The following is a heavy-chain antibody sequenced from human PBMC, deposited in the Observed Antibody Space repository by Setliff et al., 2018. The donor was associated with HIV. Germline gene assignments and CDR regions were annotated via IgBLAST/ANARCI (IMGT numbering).Heavy chain of an antibody. Sequence: SETLSLTCAVSGYAISSGYCWGWIRRPPGKGLEWIGSIHHSGTAYDNPSLKSRVTISVDPSKNQILLRLSSVTAADTAVYYCARDDYDILTGYSGVDYWGQGTLVTVSS. J-gene: IGHJ4*02. CDR1: GYAISSGYC. V-gene: IGHV4-38-2*02. CDR3: ARDDYDILTGYSGVDY. D-gene: IGHD3-9*01. CDR2: IHHSGTA.